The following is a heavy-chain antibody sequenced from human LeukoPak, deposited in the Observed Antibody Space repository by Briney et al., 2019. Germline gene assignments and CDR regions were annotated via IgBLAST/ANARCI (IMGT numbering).Heavy chain of an antibody. Sequence: SETLSLTCAVSGASIDAAGYSWNWIRQAPGKDLEWIGNIYHGGRTSYKSSLKSRVTISVDTSKNHFSLKLTSVTAADTAVYYCAREVGAEADAFDIWGQGTMVTVSS. CDR1: GASIDAAGYS. CDR2: IYHGGRT. V-gene: IGHV4-30-2*01. D-gene: IGHD1-26*01. CDR3: AREVGAEADAFDI. J-gene: IGHJ3*02.